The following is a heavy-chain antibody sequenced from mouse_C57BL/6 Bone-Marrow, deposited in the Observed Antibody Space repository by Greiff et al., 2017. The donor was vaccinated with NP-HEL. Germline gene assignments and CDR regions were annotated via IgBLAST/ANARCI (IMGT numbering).Heavy chain of an antibody. V-gene: IGHV14-4*01. CDR3: TSYYGSGDY. CDR1: GFNIKDYY. J-gene: IGHJ2*01. CDR2: IDPDNGDT. Sequence: VQLQQSGAELVRPGASVKLSCTASGFNIKDYYMHWVKQRPEQGLEWIGWIDPDNGDTEYASKFQGKATITADTSSNTAYLQLSSLTSEDTAVYYCTSYYGSGDYWGQGTTLTVSS. D-gene: IGHD1-1*01.